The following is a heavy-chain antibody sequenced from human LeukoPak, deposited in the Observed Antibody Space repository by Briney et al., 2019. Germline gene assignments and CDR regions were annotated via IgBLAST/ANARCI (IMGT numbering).Heavy chain of an antibody. D-gene: IGHD3-9*01. CDR1: GYSFTSYW. J-gene: IGHJ3*02. CDR3: ARQAGVLRYFDWLDFGAFDI. CDR2: IYPGDSDT. V-gene: IGHV5-51*01. Sequence: GESLKISCKGSGYSFTSYWIGWVRQMPGKGLEWMGIIYPGDSDTRYSPSFQGQVTISADKSISTAYLQWSSLKASDTAMYYCARQAGVLRYFDWLDFGAFDIWGQGTMVTVSS.